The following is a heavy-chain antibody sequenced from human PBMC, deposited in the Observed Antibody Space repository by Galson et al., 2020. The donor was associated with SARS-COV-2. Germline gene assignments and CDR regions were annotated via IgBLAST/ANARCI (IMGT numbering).Heavy chain of an antibody. D-gene: IGHD1-26*01. J-gene: IGHJ4*02. CDR2: IHNTGST. V-gene: IGHV3-66*03. CDR1: GFSVSSNY. CDR3: TRDCCSGSYYGY. Sequence: GGSLSLSCAGSGFSVSSNYMNWVRQAPGKGLEWVSAIHNTGSTYYADSVKGRFTISRDNSKNTLYLQMNSLRVEDTAVYYCTRDCCSGSYYGYWGRGTLVTVSS.